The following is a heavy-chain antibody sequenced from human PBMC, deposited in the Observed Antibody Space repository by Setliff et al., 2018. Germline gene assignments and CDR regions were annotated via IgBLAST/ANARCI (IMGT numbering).Heavy chain of an antibody. D-gene: IGHD4-4*01. CDR1: GGSSSSHY. J-gene: IGHJ4*02. CDR3: ARASVVHAVTIGY. V-gene: IGHV4-59*04. Sequence: SETLSLTCTVSGGSSSSHYWSWIRQPPGKGLEWIGRIYYRGDTYYNPSLRSRVTMSVDTSKNQFSLNLTSVTAADTAVYYCARASVVHAVTIGYWGQGTLVTVSS. CDR2: IYYRGDT.